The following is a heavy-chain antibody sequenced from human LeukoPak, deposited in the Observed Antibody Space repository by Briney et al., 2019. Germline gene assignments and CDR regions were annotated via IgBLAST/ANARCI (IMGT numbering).Heavy chain of an antibody. CDR2: ISAYNGNT. J-gene: IGHJ5*02. V-gene: IGHV1-18*01. Sequence: GASVKLSCKASGYTFTSYGISWVRQAPGQGLEWMGWISAYNGNTSSAQKLPGRVTMTTATSTSTAYMELRSLRSDDTAVYYGAVVPAAIRWGDWFDPWGQGTLVTVSS. CDR3: AVVPAAIRWGDWFDP. D-gene: IGHD2-2*02. CDR1: GYTFTSYG.